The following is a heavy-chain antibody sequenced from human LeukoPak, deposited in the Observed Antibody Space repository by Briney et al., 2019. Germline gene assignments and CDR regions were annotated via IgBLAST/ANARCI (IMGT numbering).Heavy chain of an antibody. D-gene: IGHD4-17*01. V-gene: IGHV3-21*06. CDR3: ARRTGLGKATVPFGGHFDS. CDR2: VTGNGRSI. J-gene: IGHJ4*02. CDR1: GFSFSSYA. Sequence: PGGSLRLSCVTSGFSFSSYAINWARQAPGKGLEWVSAVTGNGRSIYYADSVKGRFTISRDNAKNSLFLQMNSLRAEDTAVYYCARRTGLGKATVPFGGHFDSWGQGTLVVVSS.